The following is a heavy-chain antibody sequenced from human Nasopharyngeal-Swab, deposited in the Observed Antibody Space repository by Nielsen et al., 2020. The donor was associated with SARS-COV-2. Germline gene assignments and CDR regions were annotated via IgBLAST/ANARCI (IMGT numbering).Heavy chain of an antibody. D-gene: IGHD3-22*01. CDR1: GFTFSSYG. J-gene: IGHJ5*02. CDR3: ARGKGSGYYYTSVRPTNWFDP. V-gene: IGHV3-33*01. Sequence: GGTLRLSCAASGFTFSSYGMHWVRQAPGKGLEWVAVIWYDGSNKNYADSVKGRFTISRDNSKNTLYLQMNSLRAEDTAVYYCARGKGSGYYYTSVRPTNWFDPWGQGTLVTVSS. CDR2: IWYDGSNK.